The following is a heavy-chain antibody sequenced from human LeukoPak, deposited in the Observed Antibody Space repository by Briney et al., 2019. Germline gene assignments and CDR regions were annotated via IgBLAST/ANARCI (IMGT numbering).Heavy chain of an antibody. CDR1: EFTFSRYA. CDR2: ISGSGGST. Sequence: PGGSLRLSCAASEFTFSRYAMNWVRQAPGKGLDWVSAISGSGGSTYYADSVKGRFTISRDNSKNTLYLQMNSLRVEDSAVYFCARDPGAFPYFFDYWGQGILVTVSS. V-gene: IGHV3-23*01. D-gene: IGHD4/OR15-4a*01. J-gene: IGHJ4*02. CDR3: ARDPGAFPYFFDY.